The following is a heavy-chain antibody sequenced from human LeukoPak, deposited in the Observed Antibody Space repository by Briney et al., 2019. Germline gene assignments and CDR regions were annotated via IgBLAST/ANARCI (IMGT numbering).Heavy chain of an antibody. CDR3: ARSRPEVLPVAMDLDY. D-gene: IGHD2-2*01. CDR2: INHSGST. CDR1: GGSFSGYY. Sequence: SETLSLTCGVTGGSFSGYYWSWIRQPPEKGLEWIGEINHSGSTQYNPSLKSRVTISVDTSKNQFSLKLNSVTAADTAVYYCARSRPEVLPVAMDLDYWGQGTLVTVSS. J-gene: IGHJ4*02. V-gene: IGHV4-34*01.